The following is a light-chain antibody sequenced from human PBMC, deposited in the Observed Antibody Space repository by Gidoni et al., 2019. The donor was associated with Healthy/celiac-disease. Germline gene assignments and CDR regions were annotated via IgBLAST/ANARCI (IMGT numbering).Light chain of an antibody. CDR2: AAS. V-gene: IGKV1-39*01. Sequence: DIQMTQSPSSLSASVGARVTITCRASQSISSYLNWHQQKQGKAPKLLIYAASSLQSGVPSRFSGSGSGTDFTLTIRSLQPEDFASYYCQQSYRPYTFGQXTKLEIK. CDR3: QQSYRPYT. CDR1: QSISSY. J-gene: IGKJ2*01.